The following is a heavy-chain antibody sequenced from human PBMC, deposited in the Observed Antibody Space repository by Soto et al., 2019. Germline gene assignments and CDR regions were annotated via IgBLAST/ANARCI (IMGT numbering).Heavy chain of an antibody. CDR3: ARDYYSWSQRQKIKRSPDPFDP. CDR2: INPNSGGT. D-gene: IGHD3-10*01. Sequence: ASVKVSCKASGYTFTAYFMHWGRQAPGQGPEWMGRINPNSGGTTYAQKFQGRVTMTRDTSINTAYMELSRLTSDDTAVYYCARDYYSWSQRQKIKRSPDPFDPWGQGSLVTVSS. J-gene: IGHJ5*02. CDR1: GYTFTAYF. V-gene: IGHV1-2*06.